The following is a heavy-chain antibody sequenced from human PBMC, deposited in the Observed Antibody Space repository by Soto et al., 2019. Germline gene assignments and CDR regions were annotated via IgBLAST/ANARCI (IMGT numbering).Heavy chain of an antibody. V-gene: IGHV4-31*03. CDR2: IYHTGST. Sequence: SETLSLTCSVSGGSISTVDHYWTWIRQPPGKGLEWIGSIYHTGSTYYSKSLRSRLTMSVDTSKSQFSLRLSSVTAADTAVYYCARATGTLRSRNCDYWGQGSLVTVSS. J-gene: IGHJ4*02. D-gene: IGHD1-1*01. CDR3: ARATGTLRSRNCDY. CDR1: GGSISTVDHY.